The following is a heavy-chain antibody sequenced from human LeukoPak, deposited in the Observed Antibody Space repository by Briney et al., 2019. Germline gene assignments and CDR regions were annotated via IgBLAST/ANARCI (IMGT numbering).Heavy chain of an antibody. Sequence: GGSLRLSCAASGFTFSSYGMHWVRQAPGKGLEGVAVISYDGSNEYYADSVKGRFTIPRDNSKNTLYLQMNSLRAGDTPVFYFAKDYGLWGFFDYWGQGTLVTVSS. D-gene: IGHD3-16*01. V-gene: IGHV3-30*18. CDR1: GFTFSSYG. CDR3: AKDYGLWGFFDY. J-gene: IGHJ4*02. CDR2: ISYDGSNE.